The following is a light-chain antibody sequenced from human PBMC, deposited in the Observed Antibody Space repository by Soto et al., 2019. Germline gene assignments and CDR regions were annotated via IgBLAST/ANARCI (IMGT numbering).Light chain of an antibody. CDR2: DAY. V-gene: IGKV3-11*01. CDR3: QQANSFPLT. J-gene: IGKJ3*01. Sequence: EIVLTQSPATLSLSPGERATLSCRASQSVSSNLAWYQQKPGQAPRLLIFDAYNRATGIPGRFSGSGSGTDFTLTISSLQPEDFATYYCQQANSFPLTFGPGTKVDIK. CDR1: QSVSSN.